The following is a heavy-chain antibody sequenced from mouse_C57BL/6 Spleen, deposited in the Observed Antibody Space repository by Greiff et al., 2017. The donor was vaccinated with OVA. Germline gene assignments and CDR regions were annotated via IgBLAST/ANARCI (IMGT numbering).Heavy chain of an antibody. CDR3: AIYYGNYEVAY. V-gene: IGHV5-17*01. D-gene: IGHD2-1*01. Sequence: EVQRVESGGGLVKPGGSLKLSCAASGFTFSDYGMHWVRQAPEKGLEWVAYISSGSSTIYYADTVKGRFTISRDNAKNTLFLQMTSLRSEDTAMYYCAIYYGNYEVAYWGQGTLVTVSA. CDR2: ISSGSSTI. CDR1: GFTFSDYG. J-gene: IGHJ3*01.